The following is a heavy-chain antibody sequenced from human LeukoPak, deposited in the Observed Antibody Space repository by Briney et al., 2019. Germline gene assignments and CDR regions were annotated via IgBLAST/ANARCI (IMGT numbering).Heavy chain of an antibody. CDR2: ISSSSSTI. D-gene: IGHD3-22*01. Sequence: GVSLRLSCAASGFTFSSYSMNWVRQAPGKGLEWVSYISSSSSTIYYAESVKGRFTISRDNAKNSLYLQMNSLRAEDTAVYYCARAMNLGYYDSSGDFDYWGQGTLVTVSS. J-gene: IGHJ4*02. CDR1: GFTFSSYS. CDR3: ARAMNLGYYDSSGDFDY. V-gene: IGHV3-48*01.